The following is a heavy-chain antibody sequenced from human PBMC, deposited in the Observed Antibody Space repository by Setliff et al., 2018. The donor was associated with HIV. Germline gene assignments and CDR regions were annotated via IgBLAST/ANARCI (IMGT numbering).Heavy chain of an antibody. CDR2: IIPIFSTS. CDR3: ATNREQLTMTYYYYYMDV. J-gene: IGHJ6*03. V-gene: IGHV1-69*13. D-gene: IGHD6-13*01. CDR1: GDTLSSYA. Sequence: SVKVSCKTSGDTLSSYAITWVRQAPGQGLEWMGRIIPIFSTSNYAQRFQGRVTITADASTSTAYMELSSLRSEDTAVYYCATNREQLTMTYYYYYMDVWGKGTTVTVSS.